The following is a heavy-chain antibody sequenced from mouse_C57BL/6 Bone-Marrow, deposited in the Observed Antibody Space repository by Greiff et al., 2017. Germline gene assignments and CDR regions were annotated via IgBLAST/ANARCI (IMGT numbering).Heavy chain of an antibody. V-gene: IGHV1-72*01. J-gene: IGHJ1*03. CDR1: GYTFTSYW. CDR3: AREAHWYLDV. D-gene: IGHD3-2*02. Sequence: VQLQQPGAELVKPGASVKLSCKASGYTFTSYWMHWVKQRPGRGLEWIGMIDPNSGGTKYNEKFKSKATLTVDKPSSTAYMQLSSLTSEDSAVYYCAREAHWYLDVWGTGTTVTVSS. CDR2: IDPNSGGT.